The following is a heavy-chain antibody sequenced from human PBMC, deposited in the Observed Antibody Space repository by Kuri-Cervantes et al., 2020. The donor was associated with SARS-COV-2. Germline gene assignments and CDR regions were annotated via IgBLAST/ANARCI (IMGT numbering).Heavy chain of an antibody. V-gene: IGHV4-59*12. J-gene: IGHJ3*02. CDR3: ARDSPPDYYDSSGYDAFDI. CDR1: GGAISSYY. CDR2: IYYSGST. D-gene: IGHD3-22*01. Sequence: ESLKISCTVSGGAISSYYWSWIRQPPGKGLEWIGYIYYSGSTNYNPSLKSRVTMSVDTSKNQFSLKLSSVTAADTAVYYCARDSPPDYYDSSGYDAFDIWGQGTMVTVSS.